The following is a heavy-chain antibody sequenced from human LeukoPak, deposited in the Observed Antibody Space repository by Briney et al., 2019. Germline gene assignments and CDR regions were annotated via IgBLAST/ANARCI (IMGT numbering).Heavy chain of an antibody. V-gene: IGHV4-38-2*02. CDR3: ARDKGITIFGVALLGAFDI. CDR2: IYHSGST. J-gene: IGHJ3*02. CDR1: GYSISSGYY. D-gene: IGHD3-3*01. Sequence: SETLSLTCTVSGYSISSGYYWGWIRQPPGKGLEWIGSIYHSGSTYYNPSLKSRVTISVDTSKNQFSLKLSSVTAADTAVYYCARDKGITIFGVALLGAFDIWGQGTMVTVSS.